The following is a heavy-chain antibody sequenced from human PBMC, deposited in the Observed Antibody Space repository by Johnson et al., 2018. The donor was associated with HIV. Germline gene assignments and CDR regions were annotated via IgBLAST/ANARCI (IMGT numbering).Heavy chain of an antibody. J-gene: IGHJ3*02. CDR3: ARDVRQGEGQWLVHAFDI. V-gene: IGHV3-53*01. CDR1: GFSVTRND. D-gene: IGHD6-19*01. CDR2: VYRDGNT. Sequence: VQLVESGGGLIQPGGSLRLSCAASGFSVTRNDMNWVRQAPWKGLAWVSVVYRDGNTNYADSVTGRFSISRDNAKNTVDLQLNILRAEDTAVYYCARDVRQGEGQWLVHAFDIWGQGTMVTVSS.